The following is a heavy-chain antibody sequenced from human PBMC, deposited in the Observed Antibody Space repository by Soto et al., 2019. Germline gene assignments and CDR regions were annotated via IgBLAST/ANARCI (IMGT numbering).Heavy chain of an antibody. CDR2: IKSRTDGEAT. V-gene: IGHV3-15*01. J-gene: IGHJ4*02. Sequence: GGSLRLSCAASGFTFSNAWMSWVRQAPGKGLEWVCRIKSRTDGEATYYAARVKCRFTISRDDSKNTLYLQMNGQKTEDPAVYYCPSWSFRSGYYYSDYWGPGTVVTVSS. D-gene: IGHD3-3*01. CDR3: PSWSFRSGYYYSDY. CDR1: GFTFSNAW.